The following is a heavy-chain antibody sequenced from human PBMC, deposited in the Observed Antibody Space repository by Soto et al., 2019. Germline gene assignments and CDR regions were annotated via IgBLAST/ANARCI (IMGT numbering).Heavy chain of an antibody. CDR3: VGGQYYFDY. Sequence: QVQLVESGGGVVQPGTSLRLSCVVSGFTFRSHGMHWVRQAPGKGLEWVAVIWFDGSIKYYADSVKGRFTISRDNSKNTLYLQMNSLRPEDTALYYCVGGQYYFDYRGQGTLVIVSS. CDR2: IWFDGSIK. V-gene: IGHV3-33*03. D-gene: IGHD3-10*01. J-gene: IGHJ4*02. CDR1: GFTFRSHG.